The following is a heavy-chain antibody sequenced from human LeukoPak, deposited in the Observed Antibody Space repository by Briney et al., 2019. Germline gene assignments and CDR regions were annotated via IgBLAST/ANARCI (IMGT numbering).Heavy chain of an antibody. V-gene: IGHV1-18*01. CDR2: ISAYNGNT. Sequence: AASVKVSCKASGYTFTSYGISWVRQAPGQGLEWMGWISAYNGNTNYAQRLQGRVTMTTDTSTSTAYMELRSLRSDDTAVYYCARRIAAAAEYNWFDPWGQGTLVTVSS. CDR1: GYTFTSYG. D-gene: IGHD6-13*01. CDR3: ARRIAAAAEYNWFDP. J-gene: IGHJ5*02.